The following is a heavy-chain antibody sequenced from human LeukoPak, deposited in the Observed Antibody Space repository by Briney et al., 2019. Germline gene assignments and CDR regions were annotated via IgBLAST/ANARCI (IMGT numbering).Heavy chain of an antibody. Sequence: PGGSLRLSCVASRFTFNTYAVNWVRQAPGKGLEWVSAISSNADVTYYADSVRGRFTISRDNSKNTLYLQMNSLRAEDTAVYYCAKAVGDYYFDYWGQGTLVTVSS. CDR3: AKAVGDYYFDY. J-gene: IGHJ4*02. CDR2: ISSNADVT. CDR1: RFTFNTYA. D-gene: IGHD3-16*01. V-gene: IGHV3-23*01.